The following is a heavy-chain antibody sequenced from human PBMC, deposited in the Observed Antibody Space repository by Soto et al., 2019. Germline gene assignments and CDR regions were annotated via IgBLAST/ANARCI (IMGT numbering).Heavy chain of an antibody. CDR3: AKDRRAGGNSAFYFDF. CDR1: GFKFSNYA. V-gene: IGHV3-23*01. CDR2: ISATGGGT. D-gene: IGHD3-16*01. J-gene: IGHJ4*02. Sequence: EGSLRLSCAASGFKFSNYAMSWVRQAPGKGLEWVSLISATGGGTYYADSVKGRFTISRDNSHNTLYLQVHSLAAEDTAVYYCAKDRRAGGNSAFYFDFWGQGAQVTVSS.